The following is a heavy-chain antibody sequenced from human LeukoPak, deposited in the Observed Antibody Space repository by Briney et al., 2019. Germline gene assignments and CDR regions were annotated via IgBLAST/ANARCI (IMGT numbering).Heavy chain of an antibody. V-gene: IGHV3-23*01. CDR1: GFTFSDSA. CDR3: ARDIEFST. D-gene: IGHD3-3*02. Sequence: PGGSLKLSCAASGFTFSDSAMNWVRQAPGKGLEWLSLINFSGGNTYYADSMKGRFTISRDNSKDTLYLQMNSLRAEDTAIYYCARDIEFSTWGLGTMVTVSS. CDR2: INFSGGNT. J-gene: IGHJ3*01.